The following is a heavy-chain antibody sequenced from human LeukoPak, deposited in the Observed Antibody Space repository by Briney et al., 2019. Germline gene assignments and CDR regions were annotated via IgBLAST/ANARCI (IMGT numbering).Heavy chain of an antibody. CDR2: IDPSDSST. J-gene: IGHJ4*02. Sequence: GESLKISCKGSGYSFTSYWINWVRQMPGKGLEWMGRIDPSDSSTNYSPSFQGHVTSSTDKSISSAFLQWSTLMASDTAMYYCARQEGGNYDLLTGYFDYWGQGALVTVAS. CDR1: GYSFTSYW. V-gene: IGHV5-10-1*01. CDR3: ARQEGGNYDLLTGYFDY. D-gene: IGHD3-9*01.